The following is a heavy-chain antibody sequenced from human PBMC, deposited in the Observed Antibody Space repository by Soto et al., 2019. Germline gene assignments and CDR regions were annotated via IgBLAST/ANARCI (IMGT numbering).Heavy chain of an antibody. V-gene: IGHV3-7*01. CDR1: GFTFSNYW. J-gene: IGHJ4*01. Sequence: TGGSLRLSCSASGFTFSNYWMSWVRQAPGKGLEWVANIKQDGSEKHYVDSVKGRFTISRDNAKNSLYLQMNSLRAEDTAVYYCLSPLKTYDFWSEDWGQGTLVTVSS. D-gene: IGHD3-3*01. CDR3: LSPLKTYDFWSED. CDR2: IKQDGSEK.